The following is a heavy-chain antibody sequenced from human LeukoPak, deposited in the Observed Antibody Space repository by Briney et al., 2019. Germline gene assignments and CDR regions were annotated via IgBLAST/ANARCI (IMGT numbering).Heavy chain of an antibody. CDR2: ISSNGGST. D-gene: IGHD3-22*01. CDR1: GFTFSSYG. J-gene: IGHJ4*02. Sequence: GGSLRLSCAASGFTFSSYGMSWVRQAPGKGLEWVSAISSNGGSTYYANSVKGRFTISRDNSKNTLYLQMGSLRAEDMAVYYCASPGSSGYYRYWGQGTLVTVSS. V-gene: IGHV3-64*01. CDR3: ASPGSSGYYRY.